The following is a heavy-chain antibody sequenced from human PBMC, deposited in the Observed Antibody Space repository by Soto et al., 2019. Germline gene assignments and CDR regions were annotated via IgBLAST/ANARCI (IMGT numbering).Heavy chain of an antibody. CDR3: ARTFLEALGSFDY. D-gene: IGHD6-6*01. J-gene: IGHJ4*02. CDR2: ISYDGTNK. CDR1: GFTFRTYD. Sequence: PXVSLRLSCAASGFTFRTYDMHWVRQAPGKGLEWVAVISYDGTNKYYAGSVRGRFTISRDNSENTVFLQMNSLRAEDTAMYYCARTFLEALGSFDYWGQGTLVTVSS. V-gene: IGHV3-30*01.